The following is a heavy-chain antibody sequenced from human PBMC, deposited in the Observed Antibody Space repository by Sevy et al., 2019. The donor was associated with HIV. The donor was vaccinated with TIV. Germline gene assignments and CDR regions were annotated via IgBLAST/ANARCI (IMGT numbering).Heavy chain of an antibody. D-gene: IGHD6-13*01. V-gene: IGHV3-23*01. CDR1: GFTFSSYA. Sequence: GGSLRLSCAASGFTFSSYAMSWVRQAPGKGLEWVSAISGSGGSTYYAYSVKGRFTISRDNSKNTLYLQMNSLRAEDTAVYYCAKDPVSSSLNWFDPWGQGTLVTVSS. CDR2: ISGSGGST. CDR3: AKDPVSSSLNWFDP. J-gene: IGHJ5*02.